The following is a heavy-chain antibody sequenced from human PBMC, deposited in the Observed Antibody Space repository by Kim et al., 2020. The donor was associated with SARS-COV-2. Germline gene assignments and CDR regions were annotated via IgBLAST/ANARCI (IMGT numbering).Heavy chain of an antibody. V-gene: IGHV4-30-4*01. D-gene: IGHD4-17*01. Sequence: SETLSLTCTVSGGSISSGDYYWSWIRQPPGKGLEWIGYIYYSGSTYYNPSLKSRVTISVDTSKNQFSLKLSSVTAADTAVYYCAREHGTTVTTGGWFDPWGQGTLVTVSS. CDR2: IYYSGST. J-gene: IGHJ5*02. CDR3: AREHGTTVTTGGWFDP. CDR1: GGSISSGDYY.